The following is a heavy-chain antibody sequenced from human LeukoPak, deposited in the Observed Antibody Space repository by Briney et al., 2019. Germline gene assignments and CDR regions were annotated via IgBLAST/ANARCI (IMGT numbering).Heavy chain of an antibody. CDR3: ATDGCSSTSCPWGY. V-gene: IGHV1-24*01. CDR2: FDPEDGET. J-gene: IGHJ4*02. D-gene: IGHD2-2*01. CDR1: GYTLTELS. Sequence: GASVKVSCKVFGYTLTELSMHWVRQAPGKGLEWMGGFDPEDGETIYAQKFQGRVTMTEDTSTDTAYMELSSLRSEDTAVYYCATDGCSSTSCPWGYWGQGTLVTVSS.